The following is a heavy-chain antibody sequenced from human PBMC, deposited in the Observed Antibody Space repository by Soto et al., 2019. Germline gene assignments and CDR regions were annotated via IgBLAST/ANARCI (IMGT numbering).Heavy chain of an antibody. CDR2: IIPILGIA. CDR3: ARIYGSGSYYNVLGDFYGMDV. V-gene: IGHV1-69*02. Sequence: SVKVSCKASGGTFSSYTISWVRQAPGQGLEWMGRIIPILGIANYAQKFQGRVTITADKSTSTAYMELSSPRSEDTAVYYCARIYGSGSYYNVLGDFYGMDVWGQGTTVTVSS. D-gene: IGHD3-10*01. J-gene: IGHJ6*02. CDR1: GGTFSSYT.